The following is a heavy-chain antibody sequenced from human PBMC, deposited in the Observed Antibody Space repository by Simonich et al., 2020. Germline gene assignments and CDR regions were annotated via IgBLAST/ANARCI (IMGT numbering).Heavy chain of an antibody. CDR1: GFTFSSYS. V-gene: IGHV3-48*01. D-gene: IGHD5-12*01. CDR3: ARDSSYYAFDI. CDR2: ISSSSSTI. J-gene: IGHJ3*02. Sequence: EVQLVESGGGLVQPGGSLRLSCAASGFTFSSYSMNWVRQAPGKGLEWVSYISSSSSTIYYADAVKGRFTISRDNAKNSLYLQMNSLRAEDTAVYYRARDSSYYAFDIWGQGTMVTVSS.